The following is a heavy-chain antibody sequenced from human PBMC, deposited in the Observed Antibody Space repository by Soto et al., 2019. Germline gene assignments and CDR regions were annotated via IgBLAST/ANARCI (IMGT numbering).Heavy chain of an antibody. Sequence: EVQLVESGGGLVQPGGSLRLSCTASGFTLSNYWMSWARQTPGKGLEWLAKIGPDGSQRSYVDSVNGRFTISRDNAKSSLYLQMSSLRAEDTAVYYCARNTLGWGQGTLVTVSS. CDR3: ARNTLG. CDR1: GFTLSNYW. CDR2: IGPDGSQR. V-gene: IGHV3-7*05. J-gene: IGHJ4*02. D-gene: IGHD2-2*02.